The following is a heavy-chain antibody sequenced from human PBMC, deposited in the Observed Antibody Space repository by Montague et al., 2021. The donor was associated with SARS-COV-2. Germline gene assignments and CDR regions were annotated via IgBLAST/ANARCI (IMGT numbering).Heavy chain of an antibody. D-gene: IGHD1-14*01. CDR2: IAFSANTI. CDR1: GFTFSNYE. Sequence: SLRLSCAASGFTFSNYEMNWVRQAPGKGLEWISYIAFSANTIYYADSVKGRFTISRDNAKNSLYLQMYSLGVEDTASYYCARDGPRHLPPSDLDYWGRGTLVTVSS. V-gene: IGHV3-48*03. CDR3: ARDGPRHLPPSDLDY. J-gene: IGHJ4*02.